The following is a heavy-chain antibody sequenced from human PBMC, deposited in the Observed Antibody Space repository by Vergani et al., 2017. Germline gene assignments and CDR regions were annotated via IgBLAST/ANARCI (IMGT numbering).Heavy chain of an antibody. D-gene: IGHD2-2*01. CDR2: VSTGTKSQ. Sequence: GQLVESGGGVVQPGRSLRLSCAASGFTFSSYSMNWVRQAPGKGLEWVSFVSTGTKSQSYAESVKGRFTISRDSAKNSLYLQMDSLRAEDTAVYYCAREYSSTSGRAFDFWGQGTKVTVSS. J-gene: IGHJ3*01. V-gene: IGHV3-48*01. CDR3: AREYSSTSGRAFDF. CDR1: GFTFSSYS.